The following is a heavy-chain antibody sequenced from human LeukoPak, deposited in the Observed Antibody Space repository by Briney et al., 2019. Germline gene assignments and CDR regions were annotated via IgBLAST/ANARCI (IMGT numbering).Heavy chain of an antibody. CDR2: ISSGSSTI. J-gene: IGHJ4*02. V-gene: IGHV3-48*02. CDR3: ARDRTGNDY. Sequence: PGGSLRLSCAASGFIFSDYNMNWVRQAPGKGLEWVSYISSGSSTIYYADSVKGRFTISRDNAKNSLYLQMNSLTDEDTAVYFCARDRTGNDYWGQGALVTVSS. D-gene: IGHD1-1*01. CDR1: GFIFSDYN.